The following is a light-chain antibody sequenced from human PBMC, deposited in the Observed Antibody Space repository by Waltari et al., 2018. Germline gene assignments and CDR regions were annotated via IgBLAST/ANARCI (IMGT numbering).Light chain of an antibody. CDR3: ATWDDSLNAWV. J-gene: IGLJ3*02. Sequence: QSVLTQPPSASGTPGQRVTMSCSGSSSNIGRNTVTWYQQLPGTAPKLLIYIDNQRPSGVPDRFSGSRSGTSASLAISGLLSEDEADYHCATWDDSLNAWVFGGGTKLTVL. CDR2: IDN. CDR1: SSNIGRNT. V-gene: IGLV1-44*01.